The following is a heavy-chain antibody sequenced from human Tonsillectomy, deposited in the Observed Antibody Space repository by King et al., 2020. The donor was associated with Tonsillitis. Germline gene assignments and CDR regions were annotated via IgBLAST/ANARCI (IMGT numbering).Heavy chain of an antibody. CDR2: ISSGGSSM. J-gene: IGHJ6*02. Sequence: VQLVESGGGLVKPGGSLRLSCAASGFTFSDYYMSWIRQAPGKGLEWVSYISSGGSSMYYADSVKGRFTISRDNTKNSLYLQMNSLRAEDTAVYYCARRITVIRGVDYYYYAMDVWGQGTTVTVSS. CDR3: ARRITVIRGVDYYYYAMDV. D-gene: IGHD3-10*01. CDR1: GFTFSDYY. V-gene: IGHV3-11*01.